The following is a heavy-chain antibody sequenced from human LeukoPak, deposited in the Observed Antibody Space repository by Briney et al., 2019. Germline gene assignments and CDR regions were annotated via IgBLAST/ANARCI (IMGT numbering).Heavy chain of an antibody. CDR1: GFAFITYA. J-gene: IGHJ4*02. D-gene: IGHD6-19*01. Sequence: GGSLRLSCAASGFAFITYAMHWVRQAPGKGLEWVAIISYDGSNIYYADSVKGRFTISRDNSKNTLYLQMNSLRAEDTAVYYCARDKCASSGCTYDYFDYWGQGTLVTVSS. CDR2: ISYDGSNI. V-gene: IGHV3-30*04. CDR3: ARDKCASSGCTYDYFDY.